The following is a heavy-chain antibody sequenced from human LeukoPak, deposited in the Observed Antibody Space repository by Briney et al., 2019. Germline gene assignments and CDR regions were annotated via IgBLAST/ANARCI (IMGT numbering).Heavy chain of an antibody. CDR1: GGSISSTIYY. CDR2: MYYSGST. V-gene: IGHV4-39*07. J-gene: IGHJ4*02. Sequence: SETLSLTCTVSGGSISSTIYYWGWIRQPPGKGLEWIGSMYYSGSTYYNPSLKSRVTISVDTSKNQFSLKLSSVTAADTAVYYCARDSIAAADFDYWGQGTLVTVSS. D-gene: IGHD6-13*01. CDR3: ARDSIAAADFDY.